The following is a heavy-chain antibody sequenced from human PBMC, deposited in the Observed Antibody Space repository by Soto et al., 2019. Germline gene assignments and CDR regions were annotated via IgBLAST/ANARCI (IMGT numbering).Heavy chain of an antibody. J-gene: IGHJ6*02. CDR3: AHSLSPGYYSSTSCYESYYGMDV. V-gene: IGHV2-5*02. D-gene: IGHD2-2*01. CDR2: IYWDDDK. CDR1: GFSLSTSGVG. Sequence: QITLKESGPTLVKPTQTLTLTCTFSGFSLSTSGVGVGWIRQPPGKALEWLALIYWDDDKRYSPSLKSRLTITKDTSKNQVVLTMTNMDPVDTATYYCAHSLSPGYYSSTSCYESYYGMDVWGQGTTVTVSS.